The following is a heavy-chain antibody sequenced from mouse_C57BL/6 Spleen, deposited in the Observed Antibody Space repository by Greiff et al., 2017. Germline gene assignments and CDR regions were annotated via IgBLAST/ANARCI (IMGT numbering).Heavy chain of an antibody. Sequence: EVHLVESGGGLVKPGGSLKLSCAASGFTFSDYGMHWVRQAPEKGLEWVAYISSGSSTIYYADTVKGRFTISRDNAKNTLFLQMTSRRSEDTAMYYCARADGSSQFAYWGQGTLVTVSA. CDR3: ARADGSSQFAY. V-gene: IGHV5-17*01. J-gene: IGHJ3*01. CDR2: ISSGSSTI. D-gene: IGHD1-1*01. CDR1: GFTFSDYG.